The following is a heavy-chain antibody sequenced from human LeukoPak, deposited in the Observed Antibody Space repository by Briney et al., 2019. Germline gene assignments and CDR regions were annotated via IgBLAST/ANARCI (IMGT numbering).Heavy chain of an antibody. CDR3: AQSPFYYDSYFDY. V-gene: IGHV3-30*18. CDR1: GFTFSSYG. J-gene: IGHJ4*02. CDR2: ISYDGSNK. D-gene: IGHD3-22*01. Sequence: GRSLRLSCAASGFTFSSYGMHWVRQAPDKGLEWVAVISYDGSNKDYADSVKGRLTISRDNSKNTLYLQMNSLRVEDTAVYYCAQSPFYYDSYFDYWGQGTLVTVSS.